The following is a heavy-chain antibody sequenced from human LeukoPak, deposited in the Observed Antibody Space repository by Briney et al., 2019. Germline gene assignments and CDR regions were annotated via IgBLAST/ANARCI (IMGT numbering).Heavy chain of an antibody. CDR3: ARGSQLLWFGELSEVDDY. D-gene: IGHD3-10*01. V-gene: IGHV1-18*01. CDR2: ISAYNGNT. CDR1: GYTFTSYG. Sequence: ASVKVSCKASGYTFTSYGISWVRQAPGQGLEWMGWISAYNGNTNYAQKLQGRVTMTTDTSTSTAYMELRSLRSDDTAVYYCARGSQLLWFGELSEVDDYWGQGTLVTVSS. J-gene: IGHJ4*02.